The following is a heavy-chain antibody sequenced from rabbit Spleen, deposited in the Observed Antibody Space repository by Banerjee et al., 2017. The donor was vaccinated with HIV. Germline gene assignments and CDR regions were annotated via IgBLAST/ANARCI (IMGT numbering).Heavy chain of an antibody. V-gene: IGHV1S40*01. CDR2: IYAASGGSA. Sequence: QSLVESGGDLVKPGASLTLTCTASGVSFSANSYMCWVRQAPGKGLEWIACIYAASGGSAWYASWAKGRFTISTTSSTTVTLQITSLTAADTATYFCARDLAGVIGWNFYLWGQGTLVTVS. CDR1: GVSFSANSY. CDR3: ARDLAGVIGWNFYL. J-gene: IGHJ3*01. D-gene: IGHD4-1*01.